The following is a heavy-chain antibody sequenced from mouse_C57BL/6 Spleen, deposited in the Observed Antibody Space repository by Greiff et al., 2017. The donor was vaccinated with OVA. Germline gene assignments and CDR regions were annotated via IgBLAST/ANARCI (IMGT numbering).Heavy chain of an antibody. CDR1: GYSITSGYY. D-gene: IGHD2-4*01. Sequence: EVQLKESGPGLVKPSQSLSLTCSVTGYSITSGYYWNWIRQFPGNKLEWMGYISYDGSNNYNPSLKNRISITRDTSKNQFFLKLNSVTTEDTATYYCARAGGYDYDEAMDYWGQGTSVTVSS. CDR3: ARAGGYDYDEAMDY. V-gene: IGHV3-6*01. CDR2: ISYDGSN. J-gene: IGHJ4*01.